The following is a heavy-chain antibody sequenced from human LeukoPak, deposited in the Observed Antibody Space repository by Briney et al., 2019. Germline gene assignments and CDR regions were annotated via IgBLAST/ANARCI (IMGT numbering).Heavy chain of an antibody. J-gene: IGHJ4*02. CDR3: ARGYYGDYVTDY. CDR1: GFTFTTYS. Sequence: SGGSLRLSCAASGFTFTTYSMNWVRQAPGKGLEWVSYISGSGSIIYSADSVKGRFTISRDNAKNSLYLQMDNLRAEDTAVYYCARGYYGDYVTDYWGQGTLVTVSS. CDR2: ISGSGSII. D-gene: IGHD4-17*01. V-gene: IGHV3-48*01.